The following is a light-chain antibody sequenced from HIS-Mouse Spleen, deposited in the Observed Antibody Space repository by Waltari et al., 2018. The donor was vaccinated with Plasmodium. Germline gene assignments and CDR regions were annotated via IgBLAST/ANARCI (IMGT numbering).Light chain of an antibody. J-gene: IGKJ4*01. CDR3: QQLNSYPLT. CDR2: AAS. CDR1: QDISSY. V-gene: IGKV1-9*01. Sequence: DIQMTQSPSSLSASVGDRVTITCQASQDISSYLAWYQQKPGKAPKLLIYAASTLQSGVPSSFSGSGSGTEFTLTISSLQPEDFATYYCQQLNSYPLTFGGGTKVEIK.